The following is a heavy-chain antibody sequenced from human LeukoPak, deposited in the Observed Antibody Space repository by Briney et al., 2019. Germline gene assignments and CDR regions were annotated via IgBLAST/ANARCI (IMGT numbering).Heavy chain of an antibody. Sequence: PGGSLRLSCVASGFSFNNYGMNWVRQAPRKGLEWVSAISGSGGSTYYADSVKGRFTISRDNSKNTLYLQMNSLRAEDTAVYYCAKAFFPSSPGDEVVAATWFDYWGQGTLVTVTS. CDR1: GFSFNNYG. D-gene: IGHD2-15*01. J-gene: IGHJ4*02. CDR3: AKAFFPSSPGDEVVAATWFDY. CDR2: ISGSGGST. V-gene: IGHV3-23*01.